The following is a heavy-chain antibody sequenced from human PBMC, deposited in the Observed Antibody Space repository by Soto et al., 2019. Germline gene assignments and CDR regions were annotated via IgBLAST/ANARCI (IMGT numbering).Heavy chain of an antibody. Sequence: XGALRRSTAASGFICGNYCMSWVRQAPGKGLEWVANIRQDGGDKYYADSVKGRFTISRDNSKNTLYLQMNSLRAEDTAVYYCAKDIWSGYSLRASPNWFHSWGQVTLVTVSS. D-gene: IGHD3-3*01. CDR1: GFICGNYC. V-gene: IGHV3-7*03. J-gene: IGHJ5*01. CDR3: AKDIWSGYSLRASPNWFHS. CDR2: IRQDGGDK.